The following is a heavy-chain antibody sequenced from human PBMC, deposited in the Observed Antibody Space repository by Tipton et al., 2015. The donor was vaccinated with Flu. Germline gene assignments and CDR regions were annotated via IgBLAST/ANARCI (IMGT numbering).Heavy chain of an antibody. Sequence: TLSLTCTVSGGSISSSSYYWGWIRQPPGKGLEWIGSIYYSGSTYYNPSLKSRVTISVDTSKNQFSLKLSSVTAADTAVYYCAREGEGGDYFDYWGQGTLVTVSS. CDR3: AREGEGGDYFDY. J-gene: IGHJ4*02. CDR1: GGSISSSSYY. D-gene: IGHD2-21*01. CDR2: IYYSGST. V-gene: IGHV4-39*07.